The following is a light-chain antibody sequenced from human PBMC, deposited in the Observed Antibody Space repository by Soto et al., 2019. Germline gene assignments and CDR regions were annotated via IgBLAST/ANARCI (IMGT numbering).Light chain of an antibody. Sequence: EIVLRQSPGTLSFSPWEKASLSFRASQSASSSYLAWYQQKPGQANRLIMYETSRRATGIKDRFSGSGSGTDFTLTIRSIEPEDFAVYYCQQRHNWRDTLGKGTRLEIK. CDR1: QSASSSY. CDR3: QQRHNWRDT. V-gene: IGKV3D-20*02. CDR2: ETS. J-gene: IGKJ5*01.